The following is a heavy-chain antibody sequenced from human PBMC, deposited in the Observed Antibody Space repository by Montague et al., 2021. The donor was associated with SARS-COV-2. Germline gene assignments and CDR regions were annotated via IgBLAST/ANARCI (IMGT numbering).Heavy chain of an antibody. D-gene: IGHD6-25*01. V-gene: IGHV3-11*06. CDR2: ISGSTYT. Sequence: SLRLSCAASGFTFSDYYMFWIRQSPGKGLEYISYISGSTYTNYADSVKGRFTISRDNTKDSLFLHMNSLRAEDTAVYYCARGGSGYDSPLEYWGQGALVTVSS. J-gene: IGHJ4*02. CDR1: GFTFSDYY. CDR3: ARGGSGYDSPLEY.